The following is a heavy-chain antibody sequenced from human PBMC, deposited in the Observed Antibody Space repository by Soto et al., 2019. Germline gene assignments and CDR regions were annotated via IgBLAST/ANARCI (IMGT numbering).Heavy chain of an antibody. CDR1: GGSISSSSYY. J-gene: IGHJ6*03. V-gene: IGHV4-39*01. Sequence: QLQLQESGPGLVKPSETLSLTCTVSGGSISSSSYYWGWIRQPPGKGLEWIGSIYYSGSTYYNPSLKSRVTISVDTSKNQFSLKLSSVTAADTAVYYCARHGRSLYGLQRGYYYYYMDVWGKGTTVTVSS. D-gene: IGHD4-4*01. CDR2: IYYSGST. CDR3: ARHGRSLYGLQRGYYYYYMDV.